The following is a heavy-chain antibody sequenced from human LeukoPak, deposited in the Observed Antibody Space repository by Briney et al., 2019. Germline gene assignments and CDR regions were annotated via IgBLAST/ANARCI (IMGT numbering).Heavy chain of an antibody. CDR3: ARVGNSYGYYMDV. D-gene: IGHD5-18*01. CDR1: GGSISSYY. J-gene: IGHJ6*03. Sequence: SETLSLTCTVSGGSISSYYWSWIRQPPGKGLGWIGYIYYSGSTNYNPSLKSRVTISVDTSKNQFSLKLSSVTAADTAVYYCARVGNSYGYYMDVWGKGTTVTVSS. V-gene: IGHV4-59*01. CDR2: IYYSGST.